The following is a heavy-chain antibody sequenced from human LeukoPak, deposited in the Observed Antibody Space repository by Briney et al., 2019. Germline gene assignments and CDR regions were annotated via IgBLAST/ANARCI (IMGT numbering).Heavy chain of an antibody. CDR1: GGSISSYY. D-gene: IGHD3-16*01. V-gene: IGHV4-4*07. CDR3: ARALRLGESPAPQSPVTN. J-gene: IGHJ4*02. CDR2: IYTSGST. Sequence: PSETLSLTCTVSGGSISSYYWSWIRQPAGKGLEWIGRIYTSGSTNYNPSLKSRVTMSVDTSKNQFSLKLSPVTAADTAVYYCARALRLGESPAPQSPVTNWGQGTLVTVSS.